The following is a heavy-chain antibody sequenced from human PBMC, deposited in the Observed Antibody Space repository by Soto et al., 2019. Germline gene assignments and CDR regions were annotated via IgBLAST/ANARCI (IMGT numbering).Heavy chain of an antibody. Sequence: SETLSLTCTVSGDSMSHYYWSWIRLPPGKGLEWVGHIYYSGGTKYNPSLKSRVTISVDTSKNQFSLKLSSVTAADTAVYYCARGPYYDYVWGSYRPPRFDPWGQGTLVTVSS. D-gene: IGHD3-16*02. V-gene: IGHV4-59*01. J-gene: IGHJ5*02. CDR3: ARGPYYDYVWGSYRPPRFDP. CDR2: IYYSGGT. CDR1: GDSMSHYY.